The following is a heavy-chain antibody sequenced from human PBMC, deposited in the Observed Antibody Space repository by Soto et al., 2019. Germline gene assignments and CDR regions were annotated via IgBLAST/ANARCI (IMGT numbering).Heavy chain of an antibody. Sequence: PSETLSLTCTVSGGSISSGGYYWSWIRQHPGKGLEWIGYIYYSGSTYYNPSLKSRVTISVDTSKNQFSLKLSSVTAADTAVFYCARWEAPTRYHYYGMDVWGQGTTVTVSS. CDR3: ARWEAPTRYHYYGMDV. V-gene: IGHV4-31*03. CDR1: GGSISSGGYY. CDR2: IYYSGST. D-gene: IGHD1-26*01. J-gene: IGHJ6*02.